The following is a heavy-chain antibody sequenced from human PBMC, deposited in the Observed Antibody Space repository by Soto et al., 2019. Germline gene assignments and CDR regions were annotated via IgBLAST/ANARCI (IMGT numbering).Heavy chain of an antibody. J-gene: IGHJ4*02. Sequence: SVKVSCKASGYTFTSYYMHWVRQAPGQGLEWMGIINPSGGSTSYAQKFQGRVTMTRDTSTSTVYMELSSLRSEDTAVYYCARDSVLRSYGPPFDYWGQGTLVTVSS. CDR3: ARDSVLRSYGPPFDY. CDR1: GYTFTSYY. V-gene: IGHV1-46*01. D-gene: IGHD5-18*01. CDR2: INPSGGST.